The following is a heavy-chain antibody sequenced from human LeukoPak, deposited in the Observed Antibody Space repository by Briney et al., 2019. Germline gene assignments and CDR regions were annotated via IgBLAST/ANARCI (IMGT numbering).Heavy chain of an antibody. CDR1: GDSISSYY. CDR3: ARRAYSAAYWKHFDY. Sequence: PSETLSLTCTVSGDSISSYYWSWIRQPPGKGLEWIGYIYYSGSTNYNPSLKSRVTISVDKSKNQFSLKLSSVTAAHTAVYFCARRAYSAAYWKHFDYWGQGTLVTVSS. V-gene: IGHV4-59*12. D-gene: IGHD1-1*01. CDR2: IYYSGST. J-gene: IGHJ4*02.